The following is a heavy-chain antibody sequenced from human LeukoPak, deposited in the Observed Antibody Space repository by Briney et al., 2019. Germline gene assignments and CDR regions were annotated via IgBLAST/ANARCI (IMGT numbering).Heavy chain of an antibody. Sequence: SETLSLTCTVSTASINSYYWGWVRQPAGRGLEWIGRIYTTGMAQYDPSLQSRVTMSVDTSQKQFSLNLRSVTAADTAIYFCVRRGYTASHFFLDYWSQGVLVTVSS. J-gene: IGHJ4*02. CDR1: TASINSYY. CDR2: IYTTGMA. CDR3: VRRGYTASHFFLDY. D-gene: IGHD5-18*01. V-gene: IGHV4-4*07.